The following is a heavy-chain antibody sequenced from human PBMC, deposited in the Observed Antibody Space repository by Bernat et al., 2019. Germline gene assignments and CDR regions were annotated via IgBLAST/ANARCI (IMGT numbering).Heavy chain of an antibody. V-gene: IGHV3-48*03. CDR3: VRESEETADYIFHNYYYYMDV. CDR1: GFTFSNYE. J-gene: IGHJ6*03. Sequence: EVQLVESGGGLVQPGGSLRLSCAASGFTFSNYEMNWVRQAPGKGLEWVSYISSRGTTTYYADSVKGRFTISRDNARKSLSLQMNSLRAEDTAVYYCVRESEETADYIFHNYYYYMDVWGKGTTVTVSS. D-gene: IGHD4/OR15-4a*01. CDR2: ISSRGTTT.